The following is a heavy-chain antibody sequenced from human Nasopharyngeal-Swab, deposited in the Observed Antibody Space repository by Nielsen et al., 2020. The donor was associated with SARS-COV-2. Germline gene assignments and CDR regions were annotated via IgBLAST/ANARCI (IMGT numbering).Heavy chain of an antibody. CDR3: ARLGSSSWYANWFDP. J-gene: IGHJ5*02. D-gene: IGHD6-13*01. V-gene: IGHV3-53*01. CDR2: IYSGGST. Sequence: VRQAPGKGLEWVSVIYSGGSTYYADSVKGRFTISRDNSTNTLYLQMNSLRAEDTAVYYCARLGSSSWYANWFDPWGQGTLVTVSS.